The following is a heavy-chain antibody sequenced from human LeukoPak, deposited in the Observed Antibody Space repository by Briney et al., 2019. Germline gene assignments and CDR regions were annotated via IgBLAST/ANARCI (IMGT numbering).Heavy chain of an antibody. CDR3: ARENPPYGAADY. J-gene: IGHJ4*02. CDR2: IYYSGST. V-gene: IGHV4-59*01. Sequence: SETLSLTCTVSGGSISSYYWSWIRQPPGKGLEWIGYIYYSGSTNYNPSLKSRVTISVDTSKNQFSLKLSSVTAADTAVYYCARENPPYGAADYWGQGTLVTVSS. D-gene: IGHD3-10*01. CDR1: GGSISSYY.